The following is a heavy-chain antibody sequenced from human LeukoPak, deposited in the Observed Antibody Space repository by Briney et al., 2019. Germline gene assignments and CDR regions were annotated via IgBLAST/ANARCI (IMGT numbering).Heavy chain of an antibody. D-gene: IGHD1-26*01. J-gene: IGHJ4*02. V-gene: IGHV4-39*01. CDR1: GGSISSSSYY. Sequence: SETLSLTCTVSGGSISSSSYYWGWIRQPPGKGLEWIGSIYYSGSTYYNPSLKSRVTISVDTSKNQFSLQLNSVTPEDTAMYYCARGFGGAGNFDFWGQGSLVTVSS. CDR3: ARGFGGAGNFDF. CDR2: IYYSGST.